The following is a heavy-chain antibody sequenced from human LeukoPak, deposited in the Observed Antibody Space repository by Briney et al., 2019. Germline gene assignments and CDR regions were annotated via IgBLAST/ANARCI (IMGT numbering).Heavy chain of an antibody. J-gene: IGHJ4*02. CDR1: GFNFSTYT. D-gene: IGHD2-15*01. CDR2: ISRSSKAR. V-gene: IGHV3-48*01. Sequence: GGSLRLSCAASGFNFSTYTMNWVRQAPGKGLEWISYISRSSKARYYADSVKGRFTISRDNVKNSLYLQMNSLRAEDTAAYYCATYCSRDSCYSTVPWGQGTGVT. CDR3: ATYCSRDSCYSTVP.